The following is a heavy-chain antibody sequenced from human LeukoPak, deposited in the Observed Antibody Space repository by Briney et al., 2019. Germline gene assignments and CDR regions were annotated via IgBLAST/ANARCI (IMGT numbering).Heavy chain of an antibody. CDR3: AKVRVGTAHFDY. Sequence: GGSLRLSCAASGFTFSSYAMHWVRQAPGKGLEWVVVISHDGSNNNYADSVKGRFTISRDNSKNTLYLQMKSLRPEDTAVYYCAKVRVGTAHFDYWGQGTLVTVSS. J-gene: IGHJ4*02. CDR2: ISHDGSNN. CDR1: GFTFSSYA. D-gene: IGHD2-15*01. V-gene: IGHV3-30*04.